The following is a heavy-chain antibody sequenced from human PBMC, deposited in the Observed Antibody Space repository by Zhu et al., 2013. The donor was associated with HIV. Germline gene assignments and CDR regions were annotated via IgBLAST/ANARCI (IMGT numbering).Heavy chain of an antibody. V-gene: IGHV1-8*01. CDR3: ARILYSSSWYSYYYYGMDV. CDR2: MNPNSGNT. J-gene: IGHJ6*02. CDR1: GYTFTSYD. Sequence: QVQLVQSGAEVKKPGASVKVSCKASGYTFTSYDINWVRQATGQGLEWMGWMNPNSGNTGYAQKFQGRVTMTRNTSISTAYMELSSLRSEDTAVYYCARILYSSSWYSYYYYGMDVWGQGTTVTVSS. D-gene: IGHD6-13*01.